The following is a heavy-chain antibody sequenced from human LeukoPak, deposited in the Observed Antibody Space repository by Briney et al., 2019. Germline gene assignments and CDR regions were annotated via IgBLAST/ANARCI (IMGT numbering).Heavy chain of an antibody. D-gene: IGHD3-22*01. J-gene: IGHJ4*02. CDR2: IFYSGST. CDR3: ARGQYYYDSSAWN. V-gene: IGHV4-59*01. Sequence: SETLSLTCTVSGGSISGYFWSWIRQPPGKGLEWIGYIFYSGSTNYNPSLKSRVTMSVDTSKNQFSLKLSFVTAADTAVYYCARGQYYYDSSAWNWGQGTLVIVSS. CDR1: GGSISGYF.